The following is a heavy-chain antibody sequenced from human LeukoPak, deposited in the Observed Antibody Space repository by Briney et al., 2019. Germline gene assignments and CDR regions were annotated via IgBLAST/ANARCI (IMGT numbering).Heavy chain of an antibody. J-gene: IGHJ4*02. CDR3: ANLPYNWNEYFDDY. CDR1: GFTFTNYG. Sequence: GGSLRLSCAASGFTFTNYGMHWVRQAPGKGLEWVAYIASDGNYRDYVDSVRGRFTASRDNSKNTLYLQMDSLRAEDTAVYYCANLPYNWNEYFDDYWGQGTLVTVSS. D-gene: IGHD1-1*01. V-gene: IGHV3-30*02. CDR2: IASDGNYR.